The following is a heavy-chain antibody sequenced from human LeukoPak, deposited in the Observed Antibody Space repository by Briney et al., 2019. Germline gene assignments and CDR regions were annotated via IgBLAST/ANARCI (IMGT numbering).Heavy chain of an antibody. CDR2: IYHSGST. CDR3: ARDSTFSATYYVDY. J-gene: IGHJ4*02. D-gene: IGHD1-26*01. V-gene: IGHV4-38-2*02. CDR1: GYSIRSGYY. Sequence: SETLSLTXAVSGYSIRSGYYWGWIRQPPGKGLAWVGSIYHSGSTYYSPSLKSRVTISVDTSKNQFSLKLTSVTAADTAVYYCARDSTFSATYYVDYWGQGTMVTVSS.